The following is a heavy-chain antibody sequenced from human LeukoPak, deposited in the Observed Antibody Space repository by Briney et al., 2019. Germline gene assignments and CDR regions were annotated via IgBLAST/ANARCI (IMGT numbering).Heavy chain of an antibody. CDR1: GDSISSGRYY. CDR2: VHTSGST. D-gene: IGHD3-22*01. CDR3: SRGNHYVDFDI. J-gene: IGHJ3*02. Sequence: SQTLSLTCTVSGDSISSGRYYWSWIRQPAGKGLEWIGRVHTSGSTEYNPALKSRVTISVDRAKNEFSLKLSSVTATDAAMYYCSRGNHYVDFDIWGQGTMVTVSS. V-gene: IGHV4-61*02.